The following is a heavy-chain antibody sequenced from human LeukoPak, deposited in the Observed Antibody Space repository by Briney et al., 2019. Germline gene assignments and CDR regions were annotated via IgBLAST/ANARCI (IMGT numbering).Heavy chain of an antibody. CDR1: GFTFSSYA. D-gene: IGHD6-19*01. CDR2: ISGSGGST. V-gene: IGHV3-23*01. Sequence: PGGSLRLSCAASGFTFSSYAMSWVRQAPGKGLEWVSAISGSGGSTYYADSVKGRFTISRDNSKNTLYLQMNSLRAEDTAVYYCTFQGEWLASRPYYYYYMDVWGKGTTVTVSS. J-gene: IGHJ6*03. CDR3: TFQGEWLASRPYYYYYMDV.